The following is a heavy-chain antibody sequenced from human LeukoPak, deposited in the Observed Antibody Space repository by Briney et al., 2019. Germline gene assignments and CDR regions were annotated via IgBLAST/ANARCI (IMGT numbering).Heavy chain of an antibody. CDR3: ARVLLYSYGYIDY. J-gene: IGHJ4*02. D-gene: IGHD5-18*01. CDR1: GGSISSSSYY. Sequence: SETLSLTCTVSGGSISSSSYYWGWIRQPPGKGLEWIGSIYYSGSTHHNSSLKSRVTISVGTSKNQFSLKLSPVTAADTAVYYCARVLLYSYGYIDYWGQGTLVTVSS. V-gene: IGHV4-39*07. CDR2: IYYSGST.